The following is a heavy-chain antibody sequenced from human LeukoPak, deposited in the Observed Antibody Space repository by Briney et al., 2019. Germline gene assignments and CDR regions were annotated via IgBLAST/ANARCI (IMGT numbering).Heavy chain of an antibody. D-gene: IGHD3-3*01. Sequence: SETLSLTCAVHGGSFSGYYWSWIRQPPGKGLEWIGEINHSGSTNYNPSLKSRVTISVDTSKNQFSLKLSSVTAADTAVYYCARSPKRYDFWSGYLPPDYWGQGTLVTVSS. V-gene: IGHV4-34*01. CDR3: ARSPKRYDFWSGYLPPDY. CDR1: GGSFSGYY. J-gene: IGHJ4*02. CDR2: INHSGST.